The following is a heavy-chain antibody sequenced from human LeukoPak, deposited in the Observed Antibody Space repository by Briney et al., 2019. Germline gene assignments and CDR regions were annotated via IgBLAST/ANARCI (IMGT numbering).Heavy chain of an antibody. Sequence: SQTLSLTCIVSGGSITSGPYYWSWIRQPAGKGLEWIGRIYTSGSTKYNPSLKSRVTISVDTSKNQFSLKLSSVTAADTAVYYCARSPLTRYCSSTSCYVTPGRFDYWGQGTLVTVSS. CDR3: ARSPLTRYCSSTSCYVTPGRFDY. D-gene: IGHD2-2*01. J-gene: IGHJ4*02. CDR2: IYTSGST. V-gene: IGHV4-61*02. CDR1: GGSITSGPYY.